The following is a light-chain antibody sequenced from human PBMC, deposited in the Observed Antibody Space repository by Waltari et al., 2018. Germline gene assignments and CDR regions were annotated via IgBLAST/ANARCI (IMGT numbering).Light chain of an antibody. Sequence: DLELTQSPSSLSPSLGDSVTITCRASQGIGNDLGWYQQKPGKPPKRLIYSASSLQSGVPSRFSGSGSGTEFSLTISSLQPEDIATYYCLQDSFYPHTFGQGTKVEIK. CDR1: QGIGND. V-gene: IGKV1-17*01. CDR2: SAS. J-gene: IGKJ2*01. CDR3: LQDSFYPHT.